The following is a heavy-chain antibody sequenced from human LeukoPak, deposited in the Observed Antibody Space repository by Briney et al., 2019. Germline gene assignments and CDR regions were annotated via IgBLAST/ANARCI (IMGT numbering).Heavy chain of an antibody. CDR2: IYTSGST. J-gene: IGHJ4*02. D-gene: IGHD3-22*01. Sequence: SETLSLTCTVSGGSISSSNYYWSWIRQPAGKGLEWIGRIYTSGSTNYNPSLKSRVTMSVDTSKNQFSLKLSSVTAADTAVYYCARGAYYYDSSGYYYDNFDYWGQGTLVTVSS. CDR1: GGSISSSNYY. V-gene: IGHV4-61*02. CDR3: ARGAYYYDSSGYYYDNFDY.